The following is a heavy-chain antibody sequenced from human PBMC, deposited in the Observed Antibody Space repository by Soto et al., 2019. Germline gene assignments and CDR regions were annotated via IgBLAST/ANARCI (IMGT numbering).Heavy chain of an antibody. Sequence: SETLSLTCAVSGYSISSGYYWGWIRQPPGKGLEWIGSIYHSGCTYYNPSLKSRVTISVDTSKNQFSLKLSSVTAADTAVYYCAREHPDYDFWSGYRNWFDPWGQGTLVTVS. J-gene: IGHJ5*02. CDR3: AREHPDYDFWSGYRNWFDP. CDR1: GYSISSGYY. D-gene: IGHD3-3*01. V-gene: IGHV4-38-2*02. CDR2: IYHSGCT.